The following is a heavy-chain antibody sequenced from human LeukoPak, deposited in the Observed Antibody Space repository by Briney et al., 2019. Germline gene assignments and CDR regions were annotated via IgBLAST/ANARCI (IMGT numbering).Heavy chain of an antibody. Sequence: ASVKVSCKASGGTFTSYAMNWVRQAPGQGLEWMGWINTNTGNPTYAQGFTGRFVFSLDTSVGTAYLQISSLKAEDTAVYYCARDRTVTKVEGAFDIWGQGTMVTVSS. CDR1: GGTFTSYA. CDR3: ARDRTVTKVEGAFDI. D-gene: IGHD4-17*01. J-gene: IGHJ3*02. V-gene: IGHV7-4-1*02. CDR2: INTNTGNP.